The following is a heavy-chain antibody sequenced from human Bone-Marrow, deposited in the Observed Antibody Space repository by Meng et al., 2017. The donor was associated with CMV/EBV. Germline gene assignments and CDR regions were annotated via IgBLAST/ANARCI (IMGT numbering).Heavy chain of an antibody. Sequence: GGSLRLSCAASGFTFSSYGMHWVRQAPGKGLEWVAFIRYDGSNKYYADSVKGRFTISRDNSKSTLYLQMNSLTTDDTAVYYCARWASYDFWSGYYIALDVWGQGTTVTVPS. D-gene: IGHD3-3*01. CDR2: IRYDGSNK. J-gene: IGHJ6*02. V-gene: IGHV3-30*02. CDR3: ARWASYDFWSGYYIALDV. CDR1: GFTFSSYG.